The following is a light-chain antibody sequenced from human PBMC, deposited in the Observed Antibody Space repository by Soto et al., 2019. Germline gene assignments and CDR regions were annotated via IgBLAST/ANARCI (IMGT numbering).Light chain of an antibody. J-gene: IGKJ5*01. V-gene: IGKV3-11*01. CDR1: QSVSSY. Sequence: EIVLTQSPATLSLSPGERATLSCRASQSVSSYLAWYQQKPGQAPRLLIYDASNRATGIPARFSGSGSGTDFTLTTSSLEPKDFAVYYCQQRSNGPPITFGQGTRLEIK. CDR3: QQRSNGPPIT. CDR2: DAS.